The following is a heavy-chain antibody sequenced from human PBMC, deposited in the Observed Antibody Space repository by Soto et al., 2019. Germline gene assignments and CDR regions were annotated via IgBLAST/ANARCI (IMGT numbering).Heavy chain of an antibody. CDR1: GYTFTSYD. J-gene: IGHJ4*02. V-gene: IGHV1-8*01. D-gene: IGHD6-19*01. CDR3: ARGPNSSGWPDFDY. Sequence: GASVKVSCKASGYTFTSYDINWVRQATGQGLEWMGWMNPNSGNTGYAQKFQGRVTMTRDTSISTAYMELSSLRSEDTAVYYCARGPNSSGWPDFDYQGQGTLVTVST. CDR2: MNPNSGNT.